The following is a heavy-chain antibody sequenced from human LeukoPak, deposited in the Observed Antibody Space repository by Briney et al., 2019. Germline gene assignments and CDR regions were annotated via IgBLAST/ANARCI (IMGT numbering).Heavy chain of an antibody. CDR3: ARLHIAVAGLTDS. CDR1: GFTFSSYS. J-gene: IGHJ4*02. CDR2: VSSRSTYI. D-gene: IGHD6-19*01. Sequence: PGGALRLSCAASGFTFSSYSMNGVRQAPGKGLEGVSSVSSRSTYIYYADSVKGRFTISRDNAKNSLYLQMNSLRAEDTAVYYCARLHIAVAGLTDSWGQGTLVTVSS. V-gene: IGHV3-21*01.